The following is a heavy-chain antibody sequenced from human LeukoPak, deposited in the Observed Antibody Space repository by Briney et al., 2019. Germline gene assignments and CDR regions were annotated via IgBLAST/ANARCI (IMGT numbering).Heavy chain of an antibody. Sequence: AVNVSCKASGYTFSGYYMHWVRQAPGQGLEWMGWIRTDSGGTNYAQKFQGRVTMTRDTSISTAYMELSRLTSDDTAVYYCARGVVAASFYYYMDVWDKGTTVTISS. J-gene: IGHJ6*03. CDR3: ARGVVAASFYYYMDV. D-gene: IGHD2-15*01. CDR2: IRTDSGGT. V-gene: IGHV1-2*02. CDR1: GYTFSGYY.